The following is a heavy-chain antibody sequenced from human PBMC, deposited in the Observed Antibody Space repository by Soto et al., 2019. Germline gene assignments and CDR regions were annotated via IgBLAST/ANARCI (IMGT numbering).Heavy chain of an antibody. CDR2: IDHSGST. D-gene: IGHD6-6*01. CDR1: GGSFSGYY. V-gene: IGHV4-34*01. J-gene: IGHJ5*02. CDR3: AIRPNSSSSPNWFDP. Sequence: QVQLQQWGAGLMKPSETLSLTCAVYGGSFSGYYWTWIRQPPGRGLEWIGEIDHSGSTNSNPSLKSRVTRSVDTSKNQSSLKLSSMTAADTAVYYCAIRPNSSSSPNWFDPWGQGTLVTVSS.